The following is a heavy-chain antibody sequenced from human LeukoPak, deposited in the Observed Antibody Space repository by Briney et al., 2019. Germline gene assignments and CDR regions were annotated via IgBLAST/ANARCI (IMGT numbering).Heavy chain of an antibody. V-gene: IGHV4-59*12. CDR2: IYYSGST. Sequence: KPSETLSLTCTVSGGSISSYYWSWIRQPPGKGLEWIGYIYYSGSTNYNPSLKSRVTISVDTSKNQFSLKLSSVTAADTAVYYCAREMVVKQFVAFDIWGQGTMVTVSS. CDR1: GGSISSYY. D-gene: IGHD2-15*01. J-gene: IGHJ3*02. CDR3: AREMVVKQFVAFDI.